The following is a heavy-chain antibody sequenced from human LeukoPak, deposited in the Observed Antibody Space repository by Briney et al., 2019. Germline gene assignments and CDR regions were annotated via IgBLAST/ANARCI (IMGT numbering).Heavy chain of an antibody. CDR2: INPSGGST. D-gene: IGHD6-6*01. J-gene: IGHJ4*02. V-gene: IGHV1-46*01. CDR3: ARESIAAPPGDY. CDR1: GYTFTGYY. Sequence: ASVKVSCKASGYTFTGYYMHWVRQAPGQGLEWMGIINPSGGSTSYAQKFQGRVTMTRDTSTSTVYMELSSLRSEDTAVYYCARESIAAPPGDYWGQGTLVTVSS.